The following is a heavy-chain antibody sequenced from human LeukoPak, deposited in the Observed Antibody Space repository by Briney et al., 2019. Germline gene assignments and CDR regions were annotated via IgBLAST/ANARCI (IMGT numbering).Heavy chain of an antibody. D-gene: IGHD5-24*01. CDR1: GYTFTGYC. V-gene: IGHV1-2*02. CDR3: VRWRDGYIYDY. J-gene: IGHJ4*02. Sequence: ASVKVSCKASGYTFTGYCMHWVRQAPGQGLEWMGWVKGDSGVTYYAQEFQGRVTMTRDTSINTAYMELSRLRSDDTAVYYCVRWRDGYIYDYWGQGTLVTVSS. CDR2: VKGDSGVT.